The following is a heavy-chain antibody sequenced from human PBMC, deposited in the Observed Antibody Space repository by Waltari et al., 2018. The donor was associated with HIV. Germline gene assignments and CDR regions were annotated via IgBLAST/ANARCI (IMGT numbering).Heavy chain of an antibody. Sequence: QVQLVQSGAEVKKPGASVKVSCKASGYTFTSYAMHWVRQAPGQRLEWMGWINAGNGNTKYSQKFQGRVTITRDTSASTAYMELSSLRSEDTAVYYCARDRIPYYYDSSPDSYGMDVLGQGTTVTVSS. J-gene: IGHJ6*02. D-gene: IGHD3-22*01. CDR2: INAGNGNT. V-gene: IGHV1-3*01. CDR3: ARDRIPYYYDSSPDSYGMDV. CDR1: GYTFTSYA.